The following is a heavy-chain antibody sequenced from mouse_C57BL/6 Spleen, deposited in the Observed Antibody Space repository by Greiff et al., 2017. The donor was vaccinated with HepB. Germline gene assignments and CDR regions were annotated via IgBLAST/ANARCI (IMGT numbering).Heavy chain of an antibody. J-gene: IGHJ2*01. CDR3: ARGIYYYGSKDY. Sequence: VQLQQSGPELVKPGASVKISCKASGYAFSSSWMNWVKQRPGKGLEWIGRIYPGDGDTNYNGKFKGKATLTADKSSSTAYMQLSSLTSEDSAVYFCARGIYYYGSKDYWGQGTTLTVSS. CDR2: IYPGDGDT. V-gene: IGHV1-82*01. CDR1: GYAFSSSW. D-gene: IGHD1-1*01.